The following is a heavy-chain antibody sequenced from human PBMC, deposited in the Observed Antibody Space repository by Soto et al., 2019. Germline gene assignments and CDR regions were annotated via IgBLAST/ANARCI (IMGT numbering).Heavy chain of an antibody. V-gene: IGHV1-46*04. CDR3: ARSLGETTSLFDY. Sequence: QVQLVQSGAEMQQPGASVKLSCQASGYIFIHCFMHWVRQAPGQGLEWMGGINPSSGTTTYAQKLQGRVTVTRDTSTSTVYMELSSLGSGDTAMYYCARSLGETTSLFDYWGQGSLVTVSA. D-gene: IGHD1-26*01. CDR2: INPSSGTT. J-gene: IGHJ4*02. CDR1: GYIFIHCF.